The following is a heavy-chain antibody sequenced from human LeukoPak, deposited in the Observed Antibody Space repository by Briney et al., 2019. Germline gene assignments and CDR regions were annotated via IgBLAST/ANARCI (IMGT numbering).Heavy chain of an antibody. J-gene: IGHJ4*02. D-gene: IGHD3-3*01. CDR1: GFTFSSYA. CDR3: AKDPRGLPSYDFWSSYGRNDY. CDR2: ISGSGGST. Sequence: GGSLRLSCAASGFTFSSYATSWVRQAPGKGLEWVSAISGSGGSTYYADSVKGRFTISRDNSKNTLYLQMNSLRAEDTAVYYCAKDPRGLPSYDFWSSYGRNDYWGQGTLVTVSS. V-gene: IGHV3-23*01.